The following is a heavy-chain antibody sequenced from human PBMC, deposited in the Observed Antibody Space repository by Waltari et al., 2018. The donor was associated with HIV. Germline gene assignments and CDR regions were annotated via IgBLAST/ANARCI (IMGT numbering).Heavy chain of an antibody. CDR1: GYTFTDSY. CDR2: IYPNSGDT. V-gene: IGHV1-2*02. J-gene: IGHJ3*02. CDR3: ARQMTFYDALDI. Sequence: HVQLVQSGAEVRKPGASVKVSCKTSGYTFTDSYIHWVRQAPGQGPEWMGWIYPNSGDTHFAEKFQGRVTLTRDTSIRTAYVEVSNLRSDDTAVYYCARQMTFYDALDIWGQGTMVSVSS.